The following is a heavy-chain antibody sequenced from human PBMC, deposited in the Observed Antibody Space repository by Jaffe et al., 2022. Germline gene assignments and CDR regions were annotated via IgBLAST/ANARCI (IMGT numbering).Heavy chain of an antibody. J-gene: IGHJ4*02. V-gene: IGHV3-49*03. CDR1: GFTFGDYA. CDR3: TRDRYCSGGSCYSDVFDY. D-gene: IGHD2-15*01. Sequence: EVQLVESGGGLVQPGRSLRLSCTASGFTFGDYAMSWFRQAPGKGLEWVGFIRSKAYGGTTEYAASVKGRFTISRDDSKSIAYLQMNSLKTEDTAVYYCTRDRYCSGGSCYSDVFDYWGQGTLVTVSS. CDR2: IRSKAYGGTT.